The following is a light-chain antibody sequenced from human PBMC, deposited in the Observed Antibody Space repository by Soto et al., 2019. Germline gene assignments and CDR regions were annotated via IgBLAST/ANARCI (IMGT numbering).Light chain of an antibody. Sequence: QSVLTQTASVSGSPGQSITISCSGTSGDVGTYNLVSWYQHHPGKAPKLMIYEGSKRPSGVSNRFSGSTSGNTASLTISGLQAEDEADYYCCSYAGSTTYVFGTGTKVTVL. CDR2: EGS. CDR1: SGDVGTYNL. CDR3: CSYAGSTTYV. V-gene: IGLV2-23*01. J-gene: IGLJ1*01.